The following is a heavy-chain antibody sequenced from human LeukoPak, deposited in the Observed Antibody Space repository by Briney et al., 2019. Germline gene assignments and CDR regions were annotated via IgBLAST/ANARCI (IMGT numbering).Heavy chain of an antibody. CDR3: ATYRRWFDP. V-gene: IGHV4-30-2*01. CDR1: GGSISSGGYS. CDR2: IYHSGST. J-gene: IGHJ5*02. Sequence: PSETLSLTCAVSGGSISSGGYSWSWIRQPPGKGLEWIGYIYHSGSTYYNPSLKSRVTISVDRSKNQFSLKLSSVTAADTAVYYCATYRRWFDPWGQGTLVTVSS. D-gene: IGHD3-16*02.